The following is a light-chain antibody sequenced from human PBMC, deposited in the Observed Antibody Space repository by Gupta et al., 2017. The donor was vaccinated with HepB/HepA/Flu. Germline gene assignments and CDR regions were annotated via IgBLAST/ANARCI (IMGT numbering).Light chain of an antibody. CDR2: WAS. CDR3: QQYYSTPIT. CDR1: QRVLSSSNNKNY. J-gene: IGKJ5*01. Sequence: DIVMNQSPDSLAVSLCERATINCKSSQRVLSSSNNKNYLAWYQQKPGQPPKLLIYWASTREAGVPDRFSGSGSGTDFTLTISSLQAEDVAVYYCQQYYSTPITFGQGTRLEIK. V-gene: IGKV4-1*01.